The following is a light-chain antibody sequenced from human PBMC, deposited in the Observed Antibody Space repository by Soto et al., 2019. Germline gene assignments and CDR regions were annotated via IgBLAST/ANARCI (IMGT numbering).Light chain of an antibody. Sequence: EIVMTQSPATLSVSPGERATLSCRASQSITASYLAWYQQKPGRTPRLLIHDISRRATGTPDRFSGSGSGTDFTLTISRLEPEDFAVYYCQQYGNSPWAFGQGTKVEIK. V-gene: IGKV3-20*01. CDR3: QQYGNSPWA. CDR1: QSITASY. CDR2: DIS. J-gene: IGKJ1*01.